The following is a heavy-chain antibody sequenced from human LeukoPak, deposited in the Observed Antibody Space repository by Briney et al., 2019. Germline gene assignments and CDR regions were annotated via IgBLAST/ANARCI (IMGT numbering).Heavy chain of an antibody. CDR3: ARGRITATLHFDY. CDR2: INPNSDDT. D-gene: IGHD1-7*01. V-gene: IGHV1-2*02. J-gene: IGHJ4*02. CDR1: GYTFTAYY. Sequence: VASVTVSCKASGYTFTAYYIHWVRQAPGQGLEWMGWINPNSDDTHYAQKFQGRVTMTRDTSISTAYMDLSRLRSDDTAVYYCARGRITATLHFDYWGQGTLVTVSS.